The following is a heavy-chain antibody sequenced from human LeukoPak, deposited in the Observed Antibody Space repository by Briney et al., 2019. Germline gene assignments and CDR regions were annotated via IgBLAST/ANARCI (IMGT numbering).Heavy chain of an antibody. CDR1: GYMFTDYY. CDR3: ARLPTYNWNDYGLDV. V-gene: IGHV1-2*02. Sequence: ASVKVSCEASGYMFTDYYIHRVRQAPGQGLEWMGWINPNSGGINDAVKLQGRVTMTRVTSISTAYMELSRLRPDDTAVYYCARLPTYNWNDYGLDVWGQGTTVTVSS. CDR2: INPNSGGI. D-gene: IGHD1-1*01. J-gene: IGHJ6*02.